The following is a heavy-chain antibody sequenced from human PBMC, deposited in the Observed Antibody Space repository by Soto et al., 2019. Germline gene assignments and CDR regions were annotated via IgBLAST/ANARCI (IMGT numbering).Heavy chain of an antibody. CDR2: VYATGTT. D-gene: IGHD4-17*01. CDR1: GGSINKFY. CDR3: VRDGSKTLRDWFDP. V-gene: IGHV4-4*07. J-gene: IGHJ5*02. Sequence: QVHLQETGPGLVKPSETLSLSCSVSGGSINKFYWSWIRKTAGKGLEWMGRVYATGTTDYNPSLRGRVAMSVHISRKTFSLRLTSVTAADTGVYYCVRDGSKTLRDWFDPWGQGKLVTVSS.